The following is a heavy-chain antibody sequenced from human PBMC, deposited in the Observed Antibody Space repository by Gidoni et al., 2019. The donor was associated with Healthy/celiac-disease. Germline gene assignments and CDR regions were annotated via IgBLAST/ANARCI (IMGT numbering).Heavy chain of an antibody. Sequence: QVQLQQWGAGLLKPSETLSLTCAVYGGSFSGYYWSWIRQPPGKGLEWMGEMNPSGSTNYNPSLKSRVTISVDTSKNQFSLKLSSVTAADTAVYYCARGPGSDLIVVVVAATPWWFDPWGQGTLVTVSS. CDR1: GGSFSGYY. CDR2: MNPSGST. V-gene: IGHV4-34*01. J-gene: IGHJ5*02. D-gene: IGHD2-15*01. CDR3: ARGPGSDLIVVVVAATPWWFDP.